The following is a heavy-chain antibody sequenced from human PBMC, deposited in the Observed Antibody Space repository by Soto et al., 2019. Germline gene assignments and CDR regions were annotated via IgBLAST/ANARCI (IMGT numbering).Heavy chain of an antibody. Sequence: EVHLVESGGGLVKPGGSLRLSCAASGFTFRNAWMSWVRQAPGKGLEWVGRIKSKTDGGTTNYAAPVKGRFTISRDDSKNTLNLQINSLKPEDTAVYYWTTNLIAAADKRGVTLRRGDPDWGKGTLVTVSS. CDR2: IKSKTDGGTT. CDR3: TTNLIAAADKRGVTLRRGDPD. D-gene: IGHD6-13*01. V-gene: IGHV3-15*01. J-gene: IGHJ4*02. CDR1: GFTFRNAW.